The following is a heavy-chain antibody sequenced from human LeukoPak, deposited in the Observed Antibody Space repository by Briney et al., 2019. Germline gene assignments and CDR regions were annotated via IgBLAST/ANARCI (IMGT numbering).Heavy chain of an antibody. D-gene: IGHD3-22*01. CDR3: ARAWVSLYYDSSGYGYNDY. CDR2: TYSGGTT. CDR1: GFTVSNNC. V-gene: IGHV3-66*01. Sequence: GGSLRLSGAASGFTVSNNCMNWVRQAPGKGLELVSVTYSGGTTKYADSVKGRFTVSRDNSKNTLFLQMNSLRAEDTAAYYCARAWVSLYYDSSGYGYNDYWGQGTQVTVSS. J-gene: IGHJ4*02.